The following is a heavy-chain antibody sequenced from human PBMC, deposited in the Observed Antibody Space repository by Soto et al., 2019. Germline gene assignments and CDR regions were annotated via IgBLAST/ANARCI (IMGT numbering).Heavy chain of an antibody. J-gene: IGHJ5*02. CDR1: GFPFDSYD. CDR3: ARGPPLFDP. Sequence: GGSLRLSCSASGFPFDSYDMNWVRQAPGKGLEWVSYISISSSSIYYTDSVKGRFTISRDNAKNSLYLQMNSLRDEDTAVYYCARGPPLFDPWGQGTLVTVSS. CDR2: ISISSSSI. V-gene: IGHV3-48*02.